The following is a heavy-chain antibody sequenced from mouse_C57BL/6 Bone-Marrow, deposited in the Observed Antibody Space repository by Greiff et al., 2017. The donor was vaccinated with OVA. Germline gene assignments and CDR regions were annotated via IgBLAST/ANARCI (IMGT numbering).Heavy chain of an antibody. CDR1: GYTFTSYW. J-gene: IGHJ4*01. CDR3: ARRGAAQAFYAMDY. V-gene: IGHV1-55*01. D-gene: IGHD3-2*02. CDR2: IYPGSGST. Sequence: VQLQQPGAELVKPGGSVKMSCKASGYTFTSYWITWVKQRPGQGLEWIGDIYPGSGSTNYNEKFKSKATLTVDTSSSTAYMQLSSLTSEDSAVYYCARRGAAQAFYAMDYWGQGTSVTVSS.